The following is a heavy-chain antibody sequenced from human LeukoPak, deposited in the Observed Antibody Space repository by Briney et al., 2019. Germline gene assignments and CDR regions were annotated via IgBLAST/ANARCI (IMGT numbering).Heavy chain of an antibody. V-gene: IGHV3-48*02. CDR2: ISSSSSTI. D-gene: IGHD2-2*01. CDR1: GFTFSSYS. J-gene: IGHJ6*02. Sequence: QAGGSLRLSCAASGFTFSSYSMNWVRQAPGKGLEWVSYISSSSSTIYYADSVKGRFTISRDNAKNSLYLQMNSLRDEDTAVYYCARVAGDCTITSCQPYYYYGMDVWGQGTTVTVSS. CDR3: ARVAGDCTITSCQPYYYYGMDV.